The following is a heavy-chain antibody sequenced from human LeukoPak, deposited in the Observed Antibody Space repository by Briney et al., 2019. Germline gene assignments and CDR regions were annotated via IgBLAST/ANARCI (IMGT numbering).Heavy chain of an antibody. Sequence: SETLSLTCTVSGYSISSGYYWGWIRQPAGKGLEWIGRIYTSGSTNYNPSLKSRVTMSVDTSKNQFSLKLSSVTAADRAVYYCARGRYGSGWENDYWGQGTLVTVSS. CDR3: ARGRYGSGWENDY. V-gene: IGHV4-4*07. CDR1: GYSISSGYY. D-gene: IGHD6-19*01. J-gene: IGHJ4*02. CDR2: IYTSGST.